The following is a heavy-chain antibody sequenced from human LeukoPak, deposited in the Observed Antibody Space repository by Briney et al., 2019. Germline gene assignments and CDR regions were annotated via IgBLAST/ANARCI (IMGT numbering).Heavy chain of an antibody. J-gene: IGHJ3*02. CDR1: RSSFSGYY. CDR3: AKETSIVIEDIEGGGCDI. CDR2: INAAGGDT. V-gene: IGHV1-2*02. Sequence: GASVKVSCMASRSSFSGYYLHWVRQAPGQGLEWLGSINAAGGDTNYKKTFQGRVTVTRDTSVNTVYMEMNNLTADDTALYFCAKETSIVIEDIEGGGCDIWGQGTMVT. D-gene: IGHD2/OR15-2a*01.